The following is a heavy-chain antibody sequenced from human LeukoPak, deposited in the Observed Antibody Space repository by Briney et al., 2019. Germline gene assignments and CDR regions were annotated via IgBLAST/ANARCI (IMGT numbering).Heavy chain of an antibody. D-gene: IGHD2-2*01. Sequence: ASVKVSCKASGYTFTGYYMHWVRQAPGQGPEWMGWINPNSGGANYAQKFQGRVTMTRDTSISAAYMELSSLTSDDTAFYLCARGPVVIVPAAMGGNDYWGQGTLVTVSS. CDR3: ARGPVVIVPAAMGGNDY. CDR2: INPNSGGA. CDR1: GYTFTGYY. J-gene: IGHJ4*02. V-gene: IGHV1-2*02.